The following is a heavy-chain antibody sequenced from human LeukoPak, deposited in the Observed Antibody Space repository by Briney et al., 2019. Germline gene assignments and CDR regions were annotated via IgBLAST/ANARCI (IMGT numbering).Heavy chain of an antibody. CDR2: IYYSGST. D-gene: IGHD2-8*01. V-gene: IGHV4-39*01. CDR1: GGSISSSSYY. Sequence: SETLSLTCTVSGGSISSSSYYWGWIRQPPGKGLEWIGSIYYSGSTYYNPSLKSRVTISVDTSKNQFSLKLSSVTAADTAVYYCARTYASGPTYFQHWGQGILVTVSS. CDR3: ARTYASGPTYFQH. J-gene: IGHJ1*01.